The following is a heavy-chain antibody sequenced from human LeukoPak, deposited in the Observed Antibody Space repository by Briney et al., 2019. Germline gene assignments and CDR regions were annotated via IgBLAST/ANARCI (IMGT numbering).Heavy chain of an antibody. V-gene: IGHV4-59*08. J-gene: IGHJ4*02. D-gene: IGHD1-26*01. CDR1: GGSISSYY. Sequence: SETLSLTCSVSGGSISSYYWSWIRQPPGKGLEWIGNIYYSGSANYNPSLKSRVTISVETSKNQFSLKLSSVTAADTAVYYCAAYSGTCTVFDYWGQGNLVTVSS. CDR2: IYYSGSA. CDR3: AAYSGTCTVFDY.